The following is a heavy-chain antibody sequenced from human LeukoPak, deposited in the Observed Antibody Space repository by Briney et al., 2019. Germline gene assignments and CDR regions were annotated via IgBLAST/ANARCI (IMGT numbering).Heavy chain of an antibody. CDR1: GFTFSSYA. CDR2: IYSGGST. V-gene: IGHV3-53*01. J-gene: IGHJ4*02. D-gene: IGHD6-19*01. CDR3: ARGRNPRYSSGWVYYFDY. Sequence: GGSLRLSCAASGFTFSSYAMSWVRQAPGKGLEWVSVIYSGGSTYYADSVKGRFTISRDNSKNTLYLQMNSLRAEDTAVYYCARGRNPRYSSGWVYYFDYWGQGTLVTVSS.